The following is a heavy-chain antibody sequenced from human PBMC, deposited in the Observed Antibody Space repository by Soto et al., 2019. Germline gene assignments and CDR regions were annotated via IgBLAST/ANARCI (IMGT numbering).Heavy chain of an antibody. CDR3: ARGWKVAGDAFDI. Sequence: PGETLKISCNGSGYNFAVYWIGWVRQMPGKGLEWMGMIYPGDSDTRYSPSFQGQVTISVDKSISTAYLQWSSLKASDTAMYYCARGWKVAGDAFDIWGQGTMVTVSS. CDR1: GYNFAVYW. CDR2: IYPGDSDT. J-gene: IGHJ3*02. D-gene: IGHD1-1*01. V-gene: IGHV5-51*01.